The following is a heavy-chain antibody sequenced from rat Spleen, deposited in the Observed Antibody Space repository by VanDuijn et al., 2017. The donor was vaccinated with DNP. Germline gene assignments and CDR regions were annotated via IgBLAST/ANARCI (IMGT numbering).Heavy chain of an antibody. CDR1: GFIFSNHW. CDR3: TTRRSPFSSSEVMDA. CDR2: ITNTGDST. Sequence: EVQLVESGGGPVQPGRSLKLSCLASGFIFSNHWMTWIRQAPGKGLEWVASITNTGDSTYYSDSVKGRFSISRDNAKSSLYLQMDSLRSEDTATYYCTTRRSPFSSSEVMDAWGQGASVAVSS. D-gene: IGHD1-2*01. J-gene: IGHJ4*01. V-gene: IGHV5-31*01.